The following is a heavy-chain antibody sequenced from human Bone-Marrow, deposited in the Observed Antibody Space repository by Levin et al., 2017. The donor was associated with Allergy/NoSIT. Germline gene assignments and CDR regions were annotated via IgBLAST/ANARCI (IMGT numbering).Heavy chain of an antibody. CDR3: AKGPHGPYFDF. V-gene: IGHV3-72*01. Sequence: PSGGSLRLSCVASGFSFSDHYMDWVRQAPGKGLEWLGRTRGKSSNYATEYAASVKDRFTISRDDSENSLYLEMNSLKTEDTAVYFCAKGPHGPYFDFWGQGTLVTVSS. J-gene: IGHJ4*02. CDR2: TRGKSSNYAT. CDR1: GFSFSDHY.